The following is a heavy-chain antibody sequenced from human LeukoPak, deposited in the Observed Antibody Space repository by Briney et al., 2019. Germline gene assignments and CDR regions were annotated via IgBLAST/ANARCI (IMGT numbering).Heavy chain of an antibody. V-gene: IGHV3-33*06. J-gene: IGHJ4*02. CDR3: AKEGIYLKSSLED. Sequence: GGSLRLSCTASGFTFSSYGMHWVRQAPGSGLEWVATIWYEEKTKYYIDSVKGRFTISRDNSKNTFYLRMNSLRVEDTAIYYCAKEGIYLKSSLEDWGQGTPVTVSS. D-gene: IGHD5-12*01. CDR1: GFTFSSYG. CDR2: IWYEEKTK.